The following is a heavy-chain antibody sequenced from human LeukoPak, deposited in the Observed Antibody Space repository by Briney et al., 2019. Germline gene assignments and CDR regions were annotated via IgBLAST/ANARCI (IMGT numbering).Heavy chain of an antibody. D-gene: IGHD5-18*01. CDR1: GFTFSSYS. CDR2: ISSSSSTI. Sequence: GGSLRLSCAASGFTFSSYSMNWVRQAPGKGLEWVSYISSSSSTIYYADSVKGRFTISRDNSKNTLYLQMSSLRAEDTAVYFCATKTAFDYWGQGTLVTVSS. J-gene: IGHJ4*02. CDR3: ATKTAFDY. V-gene: IGHV3-48*01.